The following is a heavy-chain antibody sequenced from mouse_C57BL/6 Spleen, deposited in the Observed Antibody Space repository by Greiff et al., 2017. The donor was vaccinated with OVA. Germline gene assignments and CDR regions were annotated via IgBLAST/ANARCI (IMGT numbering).Heavy chain of an antibody. CDR3: AREGLGRDFDY. Sequence: QVQLQQSGAELVMPGASVKLSCKASGYTFTSYWMHWVKQRPGQGLEWIGEIDPSDSYTNYNQKFKGKSTLTVDKSSSTAYMQLSSLTSEDSAVYYCAREGLGRDFDYWGQGTTLTVSS. V-gene: IGHV1-69*01. J-gene: IGHJ2*01. D-gene: IGHD4-1*01. CDR2: IDPSDSYT. CDR1: GYTFTSYW.